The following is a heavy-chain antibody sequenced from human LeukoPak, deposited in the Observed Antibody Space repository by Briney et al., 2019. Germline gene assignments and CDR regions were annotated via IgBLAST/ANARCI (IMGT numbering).Heavy chain of an antibody. D-gene: IGHD3-9*01. CDR2: INPNSGGT. CDR1: GYTFTGYY. CDR3: AKKEGYFDWRNYYYGMDV. Sequence: GASVKVSCKASGYTFTGYYMHWVRQAPGQGLEWMGWINPNSGGTNYAQKFQGRVTMTRDTSISTAYMELSRLRSDDTAVYYCAKKEGYFDWRNYYYGMDVWGQGTTVTVSS. V-gene: IGHV1-2*02. J-gene: IGHJ6*02.